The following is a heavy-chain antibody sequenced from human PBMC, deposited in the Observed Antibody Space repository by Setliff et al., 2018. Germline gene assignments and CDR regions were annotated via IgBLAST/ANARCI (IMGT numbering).Heavy chain of an antibody. CDR3: ARYLAGEVGISGWFDP. J-gene: IGHJ5*02. D-gene: IGHD1-26*01. CDR2: INYSGST. V-gene: IGHV4-39*07. CDR1: GGSISSSSYY. Sequence: SETLSLTCTVSGGSISSSSYYWGWIRQPPGKGLEWIGNINYSGSTYYNPSLKSRVTISVDTSKYQVSLDLTSVTAADTAVYYCARYLAGEVGISGWFDPWGQGTLVTVAS.